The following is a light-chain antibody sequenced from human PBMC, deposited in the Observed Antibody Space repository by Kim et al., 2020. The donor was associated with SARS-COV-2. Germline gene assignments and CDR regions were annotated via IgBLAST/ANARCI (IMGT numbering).Light chain of an antibody. CDR3: QTWGTGIRV. CDR1: SGHSSNA. CDR2: LNSDGSH. Sequence: ASVKLTCTLSSGHSSNAIAWHQQQPEKGPRYLMKLNSDGSHSKGDGIPDRFSGSSSGAERYLSISSLQSDDEADYYCQTWGTGIRVFGGGTQLTVL. V-gene: IGLV4-69*01. J-gene: IGLJ3*02.